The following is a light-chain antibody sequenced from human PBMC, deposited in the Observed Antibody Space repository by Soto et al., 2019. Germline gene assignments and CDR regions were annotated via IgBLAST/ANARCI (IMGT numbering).Light chain of an antibody. Sequence: DIQMTQSPSTLSASVGERVTITCRASQSISIYLAWYQQKRGKAPKLXIYEASSLESGVQSRFSGSGSGTECTLTISSLQPDDVATYYCQQYNSYPWTFGQGTKVDIK. CDR1: QSISIY. J-gene: IGKJ1*01. CDR2: EAS. V-gene: IGKV1-5*03. CDR3: QQYNSYPWT.